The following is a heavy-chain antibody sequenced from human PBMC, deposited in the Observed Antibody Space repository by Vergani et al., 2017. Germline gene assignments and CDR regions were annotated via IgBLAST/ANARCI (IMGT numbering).Heavy chain of an antibody. V-gene: IGHV1-69*04. Sequence: QVQLVQSGAEVKKPGSSVKVSCKASGGTFSSYAISWVRQAPGQGIEWMGRTIPILGIANYAQKFQGRVTITADKSTSTGYMERGSLRSEDTAVYYCARGSSSWRTPFDYWGQGTLVTVSS. CDR3: ARGSSSWRTPFDY. CDR2: TIPILGIA. J-gene: IGHJ4*02. CDR1: GGTFSSYA. D-gene: IGHD6-13*01.